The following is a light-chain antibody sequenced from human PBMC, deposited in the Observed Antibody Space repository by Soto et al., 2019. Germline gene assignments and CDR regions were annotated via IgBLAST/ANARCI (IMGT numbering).Light chain of an antibody. CDR1: STDVGSYNL. CDR2: EGS. V-gene: IGLV2-23*03. Sequence: QSALTQPASVSGSPGQSITISCTGTSTDVGSYNLVSWYQQHPGKAPKLMIYEGSKRPSGVSDRFSGSKSGYTASLTISGPQDEDEADYYCCSYAGSHTFVFGGGTKVTVL. CDR3: CSYAGSHTFV. J-gene: IGLJ2*01.